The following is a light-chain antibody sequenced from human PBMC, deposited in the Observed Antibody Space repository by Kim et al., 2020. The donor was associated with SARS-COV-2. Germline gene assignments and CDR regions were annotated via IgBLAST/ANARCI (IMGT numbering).Light chain of an antibody. CDR1: QSISSW. V-gene: IGKV1-5*03. CDR3: QQYNSYSPLFT. J-gene: IGKJ3*01. Sequence: VGYRVTITCRASQSISSWLAWYQQKPGKAPKLLIYKASSLESGVPSRFSGSGSGTEFTLTISSLQPDDFATYYCQQYNSYSPLFTFGPGTKVDIK. CDR2: KAS.